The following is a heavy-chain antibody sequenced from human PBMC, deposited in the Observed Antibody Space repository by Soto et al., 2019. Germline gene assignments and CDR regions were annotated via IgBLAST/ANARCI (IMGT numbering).Heavy chain of an antibody. J-gene: IGHJ6*02. D-gene: IGHD1-26*01. V-gene: IGHV3-30-3*01. CDR1: GFTFSSYA. CDR2: ISYDGSNK. CDR3: ARESGSYLYYYGMDV. Sequence: GGSLRLSCAASGFTFSSYAMHWVRQAPGKGLEWVAVISYDGSNKYYADSVKGRFTISRDNSKNTLYPQMNSLRAEDTAVYYCARESGSYLYYYGMDVWGQGTTVTVSS.